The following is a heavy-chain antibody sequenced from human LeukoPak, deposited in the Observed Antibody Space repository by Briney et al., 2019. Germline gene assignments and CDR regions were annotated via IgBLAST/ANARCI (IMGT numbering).Heavy chain of an antibody. CDR3: ALPAPHYYYGMDV. V-gene: IGHV4-39*01. CDR1: GGSISSSSYY. D-gene: IGHD2-2*01. CDR2: IYYSGST. Sequence: SETLSLTCTVSGGSISSSSYYWGWIRQPPGKGLDWIGSIYYSGSTYYNPSLKSRVTISVDTSKNQFSLKLSSATAADTAVYYCALPAPHYYYGMDVWGQGTTVTVSS. J-gene: IGHJ6*02.